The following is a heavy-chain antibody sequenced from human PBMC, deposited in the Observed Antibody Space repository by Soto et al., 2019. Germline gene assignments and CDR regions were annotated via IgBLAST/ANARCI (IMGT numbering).Heavy chain of an antibody. CDR3: ARQGSGYYGTLS. J-gene: IGHJ5*02. CDR2: IDPSDSET. V-gene: IGHV5-10-1*01. Sequence: EVQLVQSGAELKKPGESLRISCKGSGYTFTNYLITWVRQMPGKGLEWMGRIDPSDSETNYSPSFQGQVTISTDKSINTAYLQWSSLKASDSGTYYCARQGSGYYGTLSWGQGTLVTVSS. D-gene: IGHD5-12*01. CDR1: GYTFTNYL.